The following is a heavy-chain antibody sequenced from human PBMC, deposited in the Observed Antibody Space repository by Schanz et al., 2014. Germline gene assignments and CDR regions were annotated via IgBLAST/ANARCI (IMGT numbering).Heavy chain of an antibody. Sequence: QVQLVQSGAEVRKPGTSVKVSCKASGGTFSSYSISWVRQAPGQGLEWMGRIIPILGMENYAQKFQGRVTITADISTSTAYMGLSSLRSDDTAVYYCARDIQYHYDTSGPVGAFDIWGQGTVVTVSS. V-gene: IGHV1-69*04. D-gene: IGHD3-22*01. J-gene: IGHJ3*02. CDR3: ARDIQYHYDTSGPVGAFDI. CDR2: IIPILGME. CDR1: GGTFSSYS.